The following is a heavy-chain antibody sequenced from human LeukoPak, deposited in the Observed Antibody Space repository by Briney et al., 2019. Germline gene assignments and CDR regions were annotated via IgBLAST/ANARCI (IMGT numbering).Heavy chain of an antibody. D-gene: IGHD6-13*01. CDR2: IYYSGST. Sequence: SETLSLTCTVSGGSISSYYWSWIRQPPGKRLEWIGYIYYSGSTNYNPSLKSRVTISVDTSKNQFSLKLSSVTAADTAVYYCARHPEYSSSWYYDNWFDPWGQGTLVTVSS. CDR3: ARHPEYSSSWYYDNWFDP. J-gene: IGHJ5*02. V-gene: IGHV4-59*08. CDR1: GGSISSYY.